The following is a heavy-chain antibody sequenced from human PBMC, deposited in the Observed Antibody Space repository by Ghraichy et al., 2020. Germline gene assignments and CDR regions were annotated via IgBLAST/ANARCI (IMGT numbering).Heavy chain of an antibody. CDR1: GGSISSGDYS. D-gene: IGHD3-22*01. V-gene: IGHV4-30-2*01. CDR3: ARAPYDDEGFYDDGFDI. J-gene: IGHJ3*02. CDR2: IYYSGST. Sequence: SETLSLTCTVSGGSISSGDYSWSWIRQPPGKGLEWIGYIYYSGSTYYSPSLKSRVTILADPSKNLISLKLSSVTAADTAMYYCARAPYDDEGFYDDGFDIWGQGTKVTVSS.